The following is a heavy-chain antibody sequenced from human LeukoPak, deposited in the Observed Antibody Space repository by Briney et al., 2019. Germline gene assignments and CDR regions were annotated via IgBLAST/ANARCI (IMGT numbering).Heavy chain of an antibody. V-gene: IGHV4-59*08. CDR2: VYYSGST. J-gene: IGHJ4*02. D-gene: IGHD5-24*01. Sequence: SETLSLTCTVSGGSISRFYWSWIRQPPGKALEWIGYVYYSGSTNYNPSLRSRVTMSVDTSKNQFSLKLNSVTAADTAVYYCARNSRDGDNWEYHNFDYWGQGTLVTVSS. CDR1: GGSISRFY. CDR3: ARNSRDGDNWEYHNFDY.